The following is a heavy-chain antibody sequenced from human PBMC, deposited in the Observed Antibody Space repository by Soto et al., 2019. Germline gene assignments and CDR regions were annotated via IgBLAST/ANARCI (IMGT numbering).Heavy chain of an antibody. V-gene: IGHV3-11*06. CDR1: GFTFSDYY. J-gene: IGHJ5*02. CDR3: ARVRGYDFWTGYNWFDP. CDR2: ISSSSSYT. D-gene: IGHD3-3*01. Sequence: GVLRLSCAASGFTFSDYYMSWIRQAPGKGLEWVSYISSSSSYTNYADSAKGRFTISRDNAKNSLYLQMNSLRAEDTAVYYCARVRGYDFWTGYNWFDPWGQGTLVTVSS.